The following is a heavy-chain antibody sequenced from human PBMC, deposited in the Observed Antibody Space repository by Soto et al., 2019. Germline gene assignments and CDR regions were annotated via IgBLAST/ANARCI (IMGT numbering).Heavy chain of an antibody. J-gene: IGHJ4*02. D-gene: IGHD4-17*01. V-gene: IGHV3-7*03. CDR2: INQGGSEK. CDR3: VKDDGDYSFDY. Sequence: EVQLVESGGGLVQPGGSLRLSCAASGFTFSNYWMSLVRQAPGKGLEWVAKINQGGSEKWSADSVKGRFTISRDNAKNSLYLQLNSLGAEDTAVYYCVKDDGDYSFDYWGQGTLVTVSS. CDR1: GFTFSNYW.